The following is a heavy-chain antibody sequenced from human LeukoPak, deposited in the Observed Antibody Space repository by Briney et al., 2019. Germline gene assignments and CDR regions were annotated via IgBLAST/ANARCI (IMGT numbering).Heavy chain of an antibody. CDR2: IKEDGSDK. J-gene: IGHJ4*02. CDR3: ATGWLAH. V-gene: IGHV3-7*03. D-gene: IGHD5-12*01. CDR1: GFTFSNYW. Sequence: PGGSLRISCAASGFTFSNYWMSWVRQAPGKGLEWVANIKEDGSDKYYVDSVKVRFTISRDHAKDSLYLQMNSLRVDDTAVSYCATGWLAHWGQGALVTVSS.